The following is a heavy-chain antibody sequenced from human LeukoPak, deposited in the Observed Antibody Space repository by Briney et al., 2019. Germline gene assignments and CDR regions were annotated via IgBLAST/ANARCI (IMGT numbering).Heavy chain of an antibody. Sequence: GGSLRLSCAASGFTFSSYAMHWVRQAPGKGLEWVAVISYDGSNKYYADSVKGRFTISRDNSKNTLYLQMNSLRAEDTAVYYCARRYYDSSGYSDYWGQGTLVTVSS. CDR1: GFTFSSYA. CDR3: ARRYYDSSGYSDY. D-gene: IGHD3-22*01. V-gene: IGHV3-30-3*01. J-gene: IGHJ4*02. CDR2: ISYDGSNK.